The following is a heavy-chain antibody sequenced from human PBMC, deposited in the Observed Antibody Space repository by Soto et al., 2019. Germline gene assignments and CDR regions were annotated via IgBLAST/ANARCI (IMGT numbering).Heavy chain of an antibody. D-gene: IGHD3-3*01. V-gene: IGHV1-8*01. Sequence: ASLKLSCNASAYSFTIYYINWVRQATGQGLEWMGWMDPNSGNTGYAQKFQGRVTMTRNTSISTAYMELSSLRSEDTAVYYCGRAKASITIFVAPPAGYYYYIDVWGKGTTVTVS. CDR3: GRAKASITIFVAPPAGYYYYIDV. J-gene: IGHJ6*03. CDR1: AYSFTIYY. CDR2: MDPNSGNT.